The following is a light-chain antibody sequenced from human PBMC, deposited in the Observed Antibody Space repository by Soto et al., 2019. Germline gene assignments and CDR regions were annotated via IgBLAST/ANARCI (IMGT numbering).Light chain of an antibody. V-gene: IGKV1-39*01. CDR2: AAS. Sequence: DIQMTQSPSSLSASVGDRVTITCRASQSISSYLNWYQQKPGKAPKLLIYAASSLQSGVPSRFSGSGSGTDFPLTISSLLPEDFATYYCQQSYSTPLFTFGPGTKVDIK. J-gene: IGKJ3*01. CDR3: QQSYSTPLFT. CDR1: QSISSY.